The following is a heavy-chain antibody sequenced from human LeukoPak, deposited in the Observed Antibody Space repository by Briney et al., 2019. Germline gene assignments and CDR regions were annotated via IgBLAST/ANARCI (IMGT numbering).Heavy chain of an antibody. V-gene: IGHV4-59*08. D-gene: IGHD3-9*01. Sequence: SETLSLTCTVSGGSISTYYWSWIRQPPGKGLEWIGYINYSGSTNYNPSLKSRVTISVDTSKNQFSLNLSSMTAADTAVYYCARLDKNYNVLTGYESYFNYWGQGTLVTVSS. CDR1: GGSISTYY. CDR2: INYSGST. J-gene: IGHJ4*02. CDR3: ARLDKNYNVLTGYESYFNY.